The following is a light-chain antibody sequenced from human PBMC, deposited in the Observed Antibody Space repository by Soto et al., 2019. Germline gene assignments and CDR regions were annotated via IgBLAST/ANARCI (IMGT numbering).Light chain of an antibody. CDR1: QSVSSSY. CDR3: QQHDNSPLT. Sequence: DIVLTQSPGTLSLSPGERAALSCRASQSVSSSYLAWYQQKPGQAPRLLIYGASNRATGIPDRFSGSGSGTDCTLTISRLEPEDFAVYYCQQHDNSPLTFGGGTKVDIK. CDR2: GAS. J-gene: IGKJ4*01. V-gene: IGKV3-20*01.